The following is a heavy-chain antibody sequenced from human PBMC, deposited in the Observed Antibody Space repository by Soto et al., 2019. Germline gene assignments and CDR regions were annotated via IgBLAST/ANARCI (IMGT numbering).Heavy chain of an antibody. CDR1: GFRFDDYA. D-gene: IGHD6-13*01. J-gene: IGHJ4*02. CDR3: TRDDQGIATSGTPILGS. Sequence: EVRLEESGGRLVQAGTSLRLSCRASGFRFDDYAMHWVRQAPGKGLEWVAGIIWNSEAIDYAESVRGRFTISRDNAENSVFLQMDSLSPEDMALYYCTRDDQGIATSGTPILGSWGQGTPVTVSS. V-gene: IGHV3-9*03. CDR2: IIWNSEAI.